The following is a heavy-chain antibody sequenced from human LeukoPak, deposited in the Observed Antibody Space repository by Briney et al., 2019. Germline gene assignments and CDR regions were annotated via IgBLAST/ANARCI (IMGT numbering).Heavy chain of an antibody. D-gene: IGHD2-15*01. CDR3: ARQAGDFTPLDY. J-gene: IGHJ4*02. CDR1: GGSISSGSYY. V-gene: IGHV4-31*11. CDR2: IYHSGTT. Sequence: SQTLSLTCAVSGGSISSGSYYWSWVRQLPGKGLEWIGCIYHSGTTKYNPSLESRVTMSVDTSKSQFSLKVSSVTAADTAVYYCARQAGDFTPLDYWGQGTLVTVSS.